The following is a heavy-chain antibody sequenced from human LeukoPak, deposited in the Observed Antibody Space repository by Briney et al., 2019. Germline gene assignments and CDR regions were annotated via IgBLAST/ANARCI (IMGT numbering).Heavy chain of an antibody. CDR1: GGSISSGGYY. J-gene: IGHJ1*01. CDR2: IFYSGNT. V-gene: IGHV4-30-4*08. D-gene: IGHD2-21*02. Sequence: SETLSLTCTVSGGSISSGGYYWSWIRQPPGKGLEWIGYIFYSGNTYYNPSLKSRVIISIDTSKNQFSLRLSSVTAADTAVYYCAREEKYDSVRFQHWGQGTLVTVSS. CDR3: AREEKYDSVRFQH.